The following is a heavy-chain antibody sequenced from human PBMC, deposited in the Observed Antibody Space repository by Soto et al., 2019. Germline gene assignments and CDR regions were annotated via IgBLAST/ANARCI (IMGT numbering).Heavy chain of an antibody. J-gene: IGHJ4*02. Sequence: GGSLRLSCAASGFTFSSYAMHWVRQAPGKGLEWVAVISYDGSNKYYADSVKGRFTISRDNSKNTLYLQMNSLRAEDTAVYYCARESDSSGWLLWYFDYWGQGTLVTVSS. CDR1: GFTFSSYA. CDR3: ARESDSSGWLLWYFDY. CDR2: ISYDGSNK. V-gene: IGHV3-30-3*01. D-gene: IGHD6-19*01.